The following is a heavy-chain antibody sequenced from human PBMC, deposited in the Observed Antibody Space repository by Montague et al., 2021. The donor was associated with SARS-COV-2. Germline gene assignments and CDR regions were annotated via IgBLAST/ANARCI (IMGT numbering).Heavy chain of an antibody. V-gene: IGHV4-59*08. J-gene: IGHJ3*02. Sequence: SETLSLTCTVSGGAISSYYWSWIRQPTGKGLEWIGYIYYSGSTNYNPSLKSRVTISVDTSKNQFSLKLSSVTAADTAVYYCARLGRGYSYAQSAFDIWGQGTMVTVSS. CDR1: GGAISSYY. D-gene: IGHD5-18*01. CDR2: IYYSGST. CDR3: ARLGRGYSYAQSAFDI.